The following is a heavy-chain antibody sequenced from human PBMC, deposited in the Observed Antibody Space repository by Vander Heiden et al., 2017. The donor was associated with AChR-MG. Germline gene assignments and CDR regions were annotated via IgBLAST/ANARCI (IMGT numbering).Heavy chain of an antibody. J-gene: IGHJ4*02. Sequence: EVQLLASGGGLVQPGGSLRLSCAASGFTFSTNALSWVRPAPGKGLEWVSGISGSGDSTYYADSVKGRFTISRDNSKNTLSLQMNSLRAEDTAVYYCAKHRSTVVAAATNYWGQGTLVTVSS. CDR3: AKHRSTVVAAATNY. CDR1: GFTFSTNA. V-gene: IGHV3-23*01. D-gene: IGHD6-19*01. CDR2: ISGSGDST.